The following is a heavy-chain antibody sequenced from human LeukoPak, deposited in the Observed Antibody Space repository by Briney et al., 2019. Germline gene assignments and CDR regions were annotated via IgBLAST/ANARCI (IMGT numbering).Heavy chain of an antibody. J-gene: IGHJ6*02. CDR3: ARDSAFYYGGRYGMDV. Sequence: GASVKVSCKPSGHTFTSYGISWVRQAPGQGLKWMGCISAYNGNTNYAQKLQGRVTMTTDTSTSTAYMELRSLRSDDTAVYYCARDSAFYYGGRYGMDVWGQGTTVTVSS. CDR1: GHTFTSYG. D-gene: IGHD4-23*01. V-gene: IGHV1-18*01. CDR2: ISAYNGNT.